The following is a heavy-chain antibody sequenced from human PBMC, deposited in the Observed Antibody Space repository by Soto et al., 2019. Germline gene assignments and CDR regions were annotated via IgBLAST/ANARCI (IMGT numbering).Heavy chain of an antibody. CDR3: ATGRSTRFDP. CDR2: ISFDGTAK. CDR1: GFTFNRYG. Sequence: GGSLRLSCVASGFTFNRYGMHWVRQAPGKGLEWVAEISFDGTAKYYAESVKGRFTVSRDNGNNTLHPEMNSLGAKDTAVYFCATGRSTRFDPWGQGTLVTVSS. V-gene: IGHV3-30*03. J-gene: IGHJ5*02. D-gene: IGHD1-1*01.